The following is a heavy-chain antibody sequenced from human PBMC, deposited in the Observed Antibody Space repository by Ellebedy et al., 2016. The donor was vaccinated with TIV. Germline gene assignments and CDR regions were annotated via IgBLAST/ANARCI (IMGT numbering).Heavy chain of an antibody. CDR3: ATSYDSSGYYDDDAFDI. CDR2: INYSGST. D-gene: IGHD3-22*01. J-gene: IGHJ3*02. CDR1: GGSISTYY. Sequence: MPSETLSLTCTVSGGSISTYYWSWIRQPPGKGLEWIGYINYSGSTKYNPSLKSRVTMSVDTSKKQFSLNLSSVTAADTAVYYCATSYDSSGYYDDDAFDIWGQGTMVTVSS. V-gene: IGHV4-59*01.